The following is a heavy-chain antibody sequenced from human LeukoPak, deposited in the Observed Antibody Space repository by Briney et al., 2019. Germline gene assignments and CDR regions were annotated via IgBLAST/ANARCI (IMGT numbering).Heavy chain of an antibody. J-gene: IGHJ4*02. Sequence: ASVKVSCKASGYTFTSYAMNWVRQATGQGLEWMGWMNPNSGNTGYAQKFQGRVTMTRNTSISTAYMELSSLRSEDTAVYYCARAGGYCGRISCPYYFDYWGQGSLSPSPQ. V-gene: IGHV1-8*02. CDR2: MNPNSGNT. CDR1: GYTFTSYA. CDR3: ARAGGYCGRISCPYYFDY. D-gene: IGHD2-15*01.